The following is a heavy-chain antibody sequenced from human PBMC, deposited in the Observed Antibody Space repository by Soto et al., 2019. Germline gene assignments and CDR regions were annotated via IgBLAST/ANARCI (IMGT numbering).Heavy chain of an antibody. D-gene: IGHD6-6*01. CDR3: ARVPRSSSSAIYYYYGMDV. J-gene: IGHJ6*02. CDR2: IIPIFGTA. V-gene: IGHV1-69*06. Sequence: ASVKVSCKASGGTFSSYAISWVRQAPGQELEWMGGIIPIFGTANYAQKFQGRVTITADKSTSTAYMELSSLRSEDTAVYYCARVPRSSSSAIYYYYGMDVWGQGTTVTVSS. CDR1: GGTFSSYA.